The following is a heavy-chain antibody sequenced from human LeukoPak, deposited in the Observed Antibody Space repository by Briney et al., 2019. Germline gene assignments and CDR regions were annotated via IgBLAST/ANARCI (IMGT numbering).Heavy chain of an antibody. V-gene: IGHV3-23*01. D-gene: IGHD4-17*01. CDR3: ARDYADYVGYFFFDY. CDR2: ISVSAGST. J-gene: IGHJ4*02. CDR1: GFTFSDYA. Sequence: GGSLRLSCAASGFTFSDYAMSWVRQAPGKSLEWVSTISVSAGSTYYADSVKGRFTISRDNSKNTLYLQMNSLRAEDTAVYYCARDYADYVGYFFFDYWGQGTLVTVSS.